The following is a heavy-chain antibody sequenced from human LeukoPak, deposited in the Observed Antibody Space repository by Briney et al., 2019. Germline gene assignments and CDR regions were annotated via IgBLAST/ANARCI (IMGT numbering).Heavy chain of an antibody. Sequence: SETLSLTCAVYGGSFSGYYWSWIRQPPGKGLEWIGEINHSGSTNYNPSLKGRVTISVDTSKNQFSLQLNSVTPEDTAVYYCARDLRSGYNVYDHHYYFDYWGQGTLVTVSS. CDR3: ARDLRSGYNVYDHHYYFDY. CDR1: GGSFSGYY. D-gene: IGHD5/OR15-5a*01. CDR2: INHSGST. J-gene: IGHJ4*02. V-gene: IGHV4-34*01.